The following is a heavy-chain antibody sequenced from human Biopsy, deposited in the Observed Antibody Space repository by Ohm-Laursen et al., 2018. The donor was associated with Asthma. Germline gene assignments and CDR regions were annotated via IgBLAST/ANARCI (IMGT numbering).Heavy chain of an antibody. CDR3: ARGDSSNWSHYYFDY. Sequence: SLGLSCAAPGFAVSRDHMFWVRQAPGKGLEWVSVIYSGGTSHTADSVRGRFTISRNYSKNTLYLQMHSLRAEDTAVYYCARGDSSNWSHYYFDYWGQGTLVTVSS. J-gene: IGHJ4*02. CDR2: IYSGGTS. D-gene: IGHD3-22*01. V-gene: IGHV3-53*01. CDR1: GFAVSRDH.